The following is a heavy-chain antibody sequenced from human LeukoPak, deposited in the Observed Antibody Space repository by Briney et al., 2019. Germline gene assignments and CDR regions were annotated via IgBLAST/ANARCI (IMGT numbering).Heavy chain of an antibody. D-gene: IGHD4/OR15-4a*01. Sequence: PSETLSLTXTVSGGSISSGSYYWSWIRQPAGKGLEWIGRIYTSGSTNYNPSLKSRVTISVDTSKNQFSLKLSSVTAADTAVYYCARASDALNWYFDLWGRGTLVTVSS. J-gene: IGHJ2*01. V-gene: IGHV4-61*02. CDR3: ARASDALNWYFDL. CDR1: GGSISSGSYY. CDR2: IYTSGST.